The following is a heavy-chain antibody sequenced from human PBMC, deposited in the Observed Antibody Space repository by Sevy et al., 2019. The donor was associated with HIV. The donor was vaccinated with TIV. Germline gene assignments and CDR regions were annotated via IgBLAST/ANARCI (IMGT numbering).Heavy chain of an antibody. CDR1: GFTFSNYW. Sequence: GGSLRLSCAASGFTFSNYWMTWVRQAPGKGLEWVANIKRDGSEKYYVASVKGRFTISRDNAKNSLYMQMNSLRAEDTAVYYCEGDCNSASCLWGLDVWGQGTTVTVSS. CDR3: EGDCNSASCLWGLDV. CDR2: IKRDGSEK. D-gene: IGHD2-2*01. J-gene: IGHJ6*02. V-gene: IGHV3-7*03.